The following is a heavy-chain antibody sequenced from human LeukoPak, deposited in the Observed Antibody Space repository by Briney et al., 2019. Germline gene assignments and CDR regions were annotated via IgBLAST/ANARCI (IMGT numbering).Heavy chain of an antibody. J-gene: IGHJ5*02. Sequence: GASVKVSCKASGYTFTTYAMNWVRQAPGQGLEWMGWINTNTGNPTYAQGFTGRFVFSLDTSVSTAYLQISSLKAEDTAVYYCVLPIAAAGSYNWFDPWGQGTLVTVSS. CDR1: GYTFTTYA. CDR2: INTNTGNP. V-gene: IGHV7-4-1*02. CDR3: VLPIAAAGSYNWFDP. D-gene: IGHD6-13*01.